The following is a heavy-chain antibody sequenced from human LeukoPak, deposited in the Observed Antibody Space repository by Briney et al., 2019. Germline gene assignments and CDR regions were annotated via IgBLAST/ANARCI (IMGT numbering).Heavy chain of an antibody. J-gene: IGHJ4*02. Sequence: GGSLRLSCVASGFTFDDYAMHWVRHAPGKGLEWVSLISGDGGSTYYADSVKGRFTISRDNSKNSLYLQMNSLRTEDTALYYCAKDIRRGEYYYDSSGSDYWGQGTLVTVSS. D-gene: IGHD3-22*01. V-gene: IGHV3-43*02. CDR3: AKDIRRGEYYYDSSGSDY. CDR2: ISGDGGST. CDR1: GFTFDDYA.